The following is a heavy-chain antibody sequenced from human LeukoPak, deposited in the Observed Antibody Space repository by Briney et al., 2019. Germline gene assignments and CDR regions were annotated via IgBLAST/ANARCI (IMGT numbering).Heavy chain of an antibody. D-gene: IGHD1-26*01. CDR3: ARAPLSGTYYTDAFDI. J-gene: IGHJ3*02. CDR2: IHHSGST. V-gene: IGHV4-39*07. Sequence: SETLSLTCTVSGGSISSSGYYWSWIRQPPGKGLEWIGEIHHSGSTDYNPSLKSRVTISPDKSKNQFSLTLTSVTAADTAVYFCARAPLSGTYYTDAFDIWGQGTMVTVSS. CDR1: GGSISSSGYY.